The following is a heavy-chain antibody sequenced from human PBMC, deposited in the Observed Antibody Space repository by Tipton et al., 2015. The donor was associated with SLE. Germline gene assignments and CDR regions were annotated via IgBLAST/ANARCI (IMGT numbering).Heavy chain of an antibody. Sequence: TLSLTCVVSGGSISSYFWNWIRQPPGKGLEWIGYVYHSGSTNYNPSLKSRVTISVDTSKNQFSLNLSSVTAADTAVYYCARALLTYYDFWTGNKGYFDYWGQGTLVTVSS. V-gene: IGHV4-59*12. CDR2: VYHSGST. CDR1: GGSISSYF. CDR3: ARALLTYYDFWTGNKGYFDY. D-gene: IGHD3-3*01. J-gene: IGHJ4*02.